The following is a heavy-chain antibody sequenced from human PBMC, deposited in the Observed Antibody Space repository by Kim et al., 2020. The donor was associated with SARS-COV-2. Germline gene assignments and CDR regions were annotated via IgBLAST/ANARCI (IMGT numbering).Heavy chain of an antibody. CDR2: IYYSGST. J-gene: IGHJ4*02. Sequence: SETLSLTCTVSGGSISSSSYYWGWIRQSPGKGLEWIGSIYYSGSTYYNPSLKSRVTISVDTSQNQFSLKLSSVTAADTAVYYCASPRDGMIQLWVATFDNWGQGTLVTVSS. D-gene: IGHD5-18*01. V-gene: IGHV4-39*01. CDR3: ASPRDGMIQLWVATFDN. CDR1: GGSISSSSYY.